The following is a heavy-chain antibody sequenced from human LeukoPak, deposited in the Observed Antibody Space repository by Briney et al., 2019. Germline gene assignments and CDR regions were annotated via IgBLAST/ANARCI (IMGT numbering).Heavy chain of an antibody. CDR3: ASDPRDGGQNV. CDR2: ISYSGDNK. V-gene: IGHV3-30*19. D-gene: IGHD5-24*01. CDR1: GFTFSSYG. J-gene: IGHJ6*04. Sequence: GGSLRLSCAASGFTFSSYGMHWVRQAPGKGLEWVTLISYSGDNKYYADSVKGRFTFSRDKSKNTLYLQMNSLRPEDSAVYYCASDPRDGGQNVWGKGTTVTVSS.